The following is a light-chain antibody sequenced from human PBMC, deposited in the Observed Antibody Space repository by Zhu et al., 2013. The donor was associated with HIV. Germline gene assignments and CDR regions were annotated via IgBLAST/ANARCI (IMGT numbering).Light chain of an antibody. CDR3: QQYNNWPPYS. CDR2: GAS. CDR1: QSVSST. V-gene: IGKV3-15*01. Sequence: IVLTQSPGTLSLSPGERVTLSCRASQSVSSTLAWYQQKPGQAPRLLIYGASTRATGIPARFSGSGSGTEFTLTISSLQSEDFAVYYCQQYNNWPPYSFGQGTKLEIK. J-gene: IGKJ2*03.